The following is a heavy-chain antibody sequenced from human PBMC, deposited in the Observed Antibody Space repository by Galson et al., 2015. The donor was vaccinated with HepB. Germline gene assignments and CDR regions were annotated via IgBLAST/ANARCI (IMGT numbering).Heavy chain of an antibody. CDR1: GFTFDDYA. V-gene: IGHV3-9*01. D-gene: IGHD6-13*01. CDR2: ISWNSGSI. CDR3: AKDMGLVAAAGIDY. J-gene: IGHJ4*02. Sequence: SLRLSCAASGFTFDDYAMHWVRQAPGKGLEWVSGISWNSGSIGYADSVKGRFTISRDNAKNSLYLQMNSLRAEDTALYYCAKDMGLVAAAGIDYWGQGTLVTVSS.